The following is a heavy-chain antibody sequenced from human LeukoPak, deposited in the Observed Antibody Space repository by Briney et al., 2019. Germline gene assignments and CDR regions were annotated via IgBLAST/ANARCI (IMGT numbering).Heavy chain of an antibody. J-gene: IGHJ4*02. CDR3: ARLRKDLDFDY. Sequence: SETLSFTCTVSGGSISSSSYYWGWIRQPPGKGLEWIGSIYYSGSTYYNPSLKSRVTISVDTSKNQFSLKLSSVTAADTAVYYCARLRKDLDFDYWGQGTLVTVSS. CDR2: IYYSGST. V-gene: IGHV4-39*01. CDR1: GGSISSSSYY.